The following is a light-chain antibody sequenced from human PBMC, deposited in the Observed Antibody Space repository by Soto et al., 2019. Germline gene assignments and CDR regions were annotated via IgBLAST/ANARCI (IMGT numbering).Light chain of an antibody. CDR2: EVS. Sequence: QSVLTQPASVSGSPGQSITISCTGTSSDVGSYNLVSWYQQHPGKAPKLMIYEVSKRPSGVSNRFSGSKSGNTASLTISGLQAEDEADYYCSSYTSSSTRVFGTGTKLTVL. CDR1: SSDVGSYNL. J-gene: IGLJ1*01. CDR3: SSYTSSSTRV. V-gene: IGLV2-14*02.